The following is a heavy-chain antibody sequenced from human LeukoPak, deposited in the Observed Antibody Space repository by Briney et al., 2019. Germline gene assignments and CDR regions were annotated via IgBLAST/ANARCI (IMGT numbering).Heavy chain of an antibody. Sequence: SETLSLTCTVSGGSISSYYWSWIRRPPGKGLEWIGYLYYRGSTTYNPSLKSRDTISIDTSKNQFSLKLSSVTAADTAVYYCARDLRVGGSSGWYAFDVWGQGTMVTVSS. V-gene: IGHV4-59*01. CDR2: LYYRGST. CDR1: GGSISSYY. D-gene: IGHD6-19*01. J-gene: IGHJ3*01. CDR3: ARDLRVGGSSGWYAFDV.